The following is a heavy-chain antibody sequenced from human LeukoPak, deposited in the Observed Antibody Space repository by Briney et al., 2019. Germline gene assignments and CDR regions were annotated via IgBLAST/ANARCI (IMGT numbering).Heavy chain of an antibody. CDR3: ARDPYNGSYGDDYYYYMDV. Sequence: PGGSLRLSCAASGFTFSNYNMNWVRQTPGKGLEWVSSITRGSIYTFYADSVKGRFTISRDNAKNSLSLQMNSLRAEDTAVYYCARDPYNGSYGDDYYYYMDVWGKGTTVTISS. CDR2: ITRGSIYT. V-gene: IGHV3-21*01. J-gene: IGHJ6*03. CDR1: GFTFSNYN. D-gene: IGHD1-26*01.